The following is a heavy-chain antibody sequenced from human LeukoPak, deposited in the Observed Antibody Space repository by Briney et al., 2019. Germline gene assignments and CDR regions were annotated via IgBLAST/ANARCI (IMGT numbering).Heavy chain of an antibody. V-gene: IGHV3-33*03. CDR3: VKDSTARASNLPDY. J-gene: IGHJ4*02. D-gene: IGHD1-1*01. CDR2: IWHDGNTK. Sequence: GGSLRLSCAASGFTFNNYGMPWVRQAPGKGLEWVAVIWHDGNTKFYADSVKGRFTISRDKSKNTLYLEMNSLRAEDTAVYYCVKDSTARASNLPDYWGQGTLVTVSS. CDR1: GFTFNNYG.